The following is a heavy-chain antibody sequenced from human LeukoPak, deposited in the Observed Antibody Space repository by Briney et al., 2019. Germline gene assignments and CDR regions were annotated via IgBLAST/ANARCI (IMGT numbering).Heavy chain of an antibody. Sequence: GGSLRLSCAASGFTFSSYAMSWVRQAPGKGLEWVSPISGRGGSTHYADSVKGGFTISRDISENTLDLQMHSLRAESTAVYYWAKAQRVEMPKKDYWGQEPLVTVSS. J-gene: IGHJ4*02. D-gene: IGHD5-24*01. CDR3: AKAQRVEMPKKDY. CDR1: GFTFSSYA. V-gene: IGHV3-23*01. CDR2: ISGRGGST.